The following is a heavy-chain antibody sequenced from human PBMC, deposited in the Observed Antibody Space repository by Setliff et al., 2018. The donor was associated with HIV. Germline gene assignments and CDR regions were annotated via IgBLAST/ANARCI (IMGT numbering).Heavy chain of an antibody. CDR2: IYSSGST. CDR3: ARVPFTTGFDY. Sequence: SETLSLTCDVFGGSFSGYYWSWIRQPPGKGLEWIGSIYSSGSTYYNPSLKSRVTISVDTSKNHFSLKLSSVTAADTAVFYCARVPFTTGFDYWGQGILVTVSS. J-gene: IGHJ4*02. CDR1: GGSFSGYY. D-gene: IGHD3-3*01. V-gene: IGHV4-39*02.